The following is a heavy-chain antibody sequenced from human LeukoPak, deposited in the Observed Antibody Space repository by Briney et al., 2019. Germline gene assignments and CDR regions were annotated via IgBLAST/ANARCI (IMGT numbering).Heavy chain of an antibody. J-gene: IGHJ6*02. D-gene: IGHD6-6*01. CDR2: IKQDGSEE. V-gene: IGHV3-7*05. CDR3: ARDPYSSTWSYGMDV. Sequence: GGSLRLSCAAAGFTFSSYWMSWVRQAPGKGLEWVANIKQDGSEEVYVDSVKGRFTISRDDAKNSLFLQMNTLRAEDTAVYYCARDPYSSTWSYGMDVWGQGTTVTVSS. CDR1: GFTFSSYW.